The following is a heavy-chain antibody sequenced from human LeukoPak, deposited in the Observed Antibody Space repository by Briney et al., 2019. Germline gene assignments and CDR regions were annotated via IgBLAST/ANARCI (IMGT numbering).Heavy chain of an antibody. Sequence: GGSLRLSCAASGFTFSSYAMSWVRQSPGKGLDWVSTISNSGGSTYYADSVKGRFTISRDNSKSTLYLQMNSLRAEDTALYYCAKWGDYDVLTGYYVPDYWGQGTLVTVSS. CDR1: GFTFSSYA. D-gene: IGHD3-9*01. J-gene: IGHJ4*02. CDR3: AKWGDYDVLTGYYVPDY. CDR2: ISNSGGST. V-gene: IGHV3-23*01.